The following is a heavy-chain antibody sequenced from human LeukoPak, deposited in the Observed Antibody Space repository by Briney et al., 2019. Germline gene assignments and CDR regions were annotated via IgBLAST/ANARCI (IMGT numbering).Heavy chain of an antibody. Sequence: SETLSLTCTVSGGSISSGGYYWSWIRQHPGKGLEWIGYIYYSGSTYYNPSLKSRVTISVDTSKNQFSLKLSSVTAADTAVYYCARTPGSNWKRFDYWGQGTLVTVSS. J-gene: IGHJ4*02. CDR1: GGSISSGGYY. V-gene: IGHV4-61*08. CDR2: IYYSGST. CDR3: ARTPGSNWKRFDY. D-gene: IGHD1-1*01.